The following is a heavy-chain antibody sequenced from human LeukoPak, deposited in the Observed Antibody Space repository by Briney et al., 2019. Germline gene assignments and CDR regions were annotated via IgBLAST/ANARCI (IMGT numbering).Heavy chain of an antibody. CDR3: ASTDGYDILTGYYPLLGCI. J-gene: IGHJ3*02. Sequence: SETLSLTCTVSGGSISSSSYYWGWIRQPPGKWLEWIGSIYYSGSTYYNPSLKSRVTISVDTSKNQFSLKLSSVTAADTAVYFCASTDGYDILTGYYPLLGCIWGQGTMVTVSS. V-gene: IGHV4-39*01. CDR2: IYYSGST. D-gene: IGHD3-9*01. CDR1: GGSISSSSYY.